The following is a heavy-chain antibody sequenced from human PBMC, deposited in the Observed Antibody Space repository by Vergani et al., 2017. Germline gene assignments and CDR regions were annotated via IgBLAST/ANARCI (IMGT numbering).Heavy chain of an antibody. CDR2: INPNSGGT. CDR3: ARVIAVAGSTKGFGY. V-gene: IGHV1-2*02. D-gene: IGHD6-19*01. Sequence: QVQLVQSGAEVKKPGASVKVSCKASGYTFTGYYMHWVRQAPGQGLEWMGWINPNSGGTNYAQKFQGRVTMTRDTSISTAYMELSRLRSDETAVYYCARVIAVAGSTKGFGYWGQGTLVTVSS. CDR1: GYTFTGYY. J-gene: IGHJ4*02.